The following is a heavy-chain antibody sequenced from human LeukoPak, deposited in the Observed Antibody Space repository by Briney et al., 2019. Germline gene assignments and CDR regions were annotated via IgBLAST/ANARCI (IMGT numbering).Heavy chain of an antibody. Sequence: PSQTLSLTCTVSGGSISSGDYYWSWIRQHPGKGLEWIGYIYNSGSTYYNPSLKSRVTISVDTSKNQFSLKLSSVTAADTAVYFCATERDYGDRFFDYWGQGTLVTVSS. J-gene: IGHJ4*02. V-gene: IGHV4-31*03. CDR2: IYNSGST. CDR3: ATERDYGDRFFDY. CDR1: GGSISSGDYY. D-gene: IGHD4-17*01.